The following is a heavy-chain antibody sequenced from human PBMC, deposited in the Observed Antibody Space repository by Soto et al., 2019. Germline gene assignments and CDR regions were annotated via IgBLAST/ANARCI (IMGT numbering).Heavy chain of an antibody. D-gene: IGHD1-1*01. J-gene: IGHJ4*01. CDR1: VYIFFTSG. CDR3: ARDRSNSDY. Sequence: SRKPSVYIFFTSGISWVRQAPGQGLEWMGWINPKNGDIDYAQKFQDRVTMTTDISTNTAYMELRSLRSDDTAVYYCARDRSNSDYWG. CDR2: INPKNGDI. V-gene: IGHV1-18*01.